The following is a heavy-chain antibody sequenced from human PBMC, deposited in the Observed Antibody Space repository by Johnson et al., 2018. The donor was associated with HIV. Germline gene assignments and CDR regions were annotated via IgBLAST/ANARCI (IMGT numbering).Heavy chain of an antibody. CDR1: GFTFSSYA. D-gene: IGHD3-10*01. CDR3: TTDRGGSSDAFDI. V-gene: IGHV3-23*04. Sequence: MQLVESGGGLVQPGGSLRLSCAASGFTFSSYAMSWVRQAPGKGLEWVSAISGRGGSTYYADTVKGRFTISRDNSKNTLYLQMNSLKTEDTAVYYCTTDRGGSSDAFDIWGQGTMVTVSS. J-gene: IGHJ3*02. CDR2: ISGRGGST.